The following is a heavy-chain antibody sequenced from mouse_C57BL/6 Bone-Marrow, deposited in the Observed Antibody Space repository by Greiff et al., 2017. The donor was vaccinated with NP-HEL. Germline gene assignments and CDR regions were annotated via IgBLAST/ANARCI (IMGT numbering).Heavy chain of an antibody. V-gene: IGHV1-58*01. Sequence: EVQLQQSGAELVRPGSSVKMSCKTSGYTFTSYGINWVKQRPGQGLEWIGYIYLGNGYTEYNEKFKGKATLTSDTSSSTAYMQLSSLTSEDSAIYFCAIGWDFDYWGQGTTLTVSS. CDR2: IYLGNGYT. CDR3: AIGWDFDY. J-gene: IGHJ2*01. D-gene: IGHD3-2*02. CDR1: GYTFTSYG.